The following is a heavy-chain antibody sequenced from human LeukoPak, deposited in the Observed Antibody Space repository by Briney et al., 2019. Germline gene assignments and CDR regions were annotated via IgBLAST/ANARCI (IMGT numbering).Heavy chain of an antibody. CDR2: IFPGDSDT. Sequence: GESLKISCKGSGYSFTSYWIGWVRQMPGKGLEWMGIIFPGDSDTRYSPSFQGQATISADKSINTAYLQWSSLKASDTAMYYCARQRSIYSSAWIFIDYWGQGTLVTVSS. D-gene: IGHD6-19*01. CDR3: ARQRSIYSSAWIFIDY. V-gene: IGHV5-51*01. CDR1: GYSFTSYW. J-gene: IGHJ4*02.